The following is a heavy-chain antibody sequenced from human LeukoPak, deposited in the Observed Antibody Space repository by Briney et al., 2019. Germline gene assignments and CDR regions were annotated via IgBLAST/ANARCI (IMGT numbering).Heavy chain of an antibody. V-gene: IGHV5-51*01. CDR2: IYPGDSDT. J-gene: IGHJ4*02. D-gene: IGHD3-22*01. CDR1: GSSFTSYW. CDR3: AREYDSSGYSDY. Sequence: GGSRQISGQGSGSSFTSYWIGWVRQVRGKGREWRGIIYPGDSDTRYSPSFQGQVTISADKSIRTAYLQWSSLKASDTAMYYCAREYDSSGYSDYWGQGTLVTVSS.